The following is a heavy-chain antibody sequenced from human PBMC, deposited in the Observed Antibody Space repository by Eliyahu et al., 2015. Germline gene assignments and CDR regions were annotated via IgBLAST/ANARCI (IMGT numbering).Heavy chain of an antibody. J-gene: IGHJ5*02. D-gene: IGHD4-11*01. V-gene: IGHV4-34*01. CDR3: ASRVATVTTYWFDP. CDR1: GGSFSGYY. CDR2: INHSGST. Sequence: QVQLQQWGAGLLKPSETLSXTCAVYGGSFSGYYWSWIRQPPGKGLEWIGEINHSGSTNYNPSLKSRVTISVDTSKNQFSLKLSSVTAADTAVYYCASRVATVTTYWFDPWGQGTLVTVSS.